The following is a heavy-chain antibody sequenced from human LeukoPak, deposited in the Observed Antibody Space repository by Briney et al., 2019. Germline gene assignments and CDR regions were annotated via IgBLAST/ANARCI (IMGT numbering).Heavy chain of an antibody. CDR1: GGTFTSYA. CDR3: ARAPLYCTNGVCHRYYYYGMDV. V-gene: IGHV1-69*13. CDR2: IIPIFGTA. J-gene: IGHJ6*02. D-gene: IGHD2-8*01. Sequence: SVRVSCKASGGTFTSYAISWVRQAPGQGLEWMGGIIPIFGTANYAQKFQGRVTITADESTSTAYMELSSLRSEDTAVYYCARAPLYCTNGVCHRYYYYGMDVWGQGTTVTVSS.